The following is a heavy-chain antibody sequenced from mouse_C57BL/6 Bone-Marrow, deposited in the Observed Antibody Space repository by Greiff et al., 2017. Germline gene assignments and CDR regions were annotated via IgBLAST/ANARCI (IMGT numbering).Heavy chain of an antibody. CDR3: ARDGWFAY. V-gene: IGHV3-6*01. CDR1: GYSITSGYY. CDR2: ISYDGSN. J-gene: IGHJ3*01. Sequence: EVKLEESGPGLVKPSQSLSLTCSVTGYSITSGYYWNWIRQFPGNKLEWMGYISYDGSNNYNPSLKNRISITRDTSKNQFFLKLNSVTTEDTATYYCARDGWFAYWGQGTLVTVSA.